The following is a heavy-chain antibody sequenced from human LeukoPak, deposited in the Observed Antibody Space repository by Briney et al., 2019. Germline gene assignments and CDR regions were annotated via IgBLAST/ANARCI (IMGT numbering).Heavy chain of an antibody. CDR1: GYTFTGYY. CDR3: ARPDGYNQRGFDY. CDR2: INPSGGST. Sequence: ASVKVSCKASGYTFTGYYMHWVRQAPGQGLEWMGIINPSGGSTSYEQKFQGRVTMTRDMSTSTVYMELSSLRSEDTAVYYCARPDGYNQRGFDYWGQGTLVTVSS. D-gene: IGHD5-24*01. J-gene: IGHJ4*02. V-gene: IGHV1-46*01.